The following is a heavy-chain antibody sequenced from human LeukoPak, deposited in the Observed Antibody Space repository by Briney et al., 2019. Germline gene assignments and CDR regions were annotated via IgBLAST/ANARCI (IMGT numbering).Heavy chain of an antibody. CDR3: ASLAGGSSGGYLDY. CDR2: ISSSSTI. J-gene: IGHJ4*02. CDR1: GFTFSSYS. Sequence: GGSLRLSCAASGFTFSSYSMNWVRQAPGKGLEWVSYISSSSTIYYADSVKGRFTISRDNAKNSLYLQMNSLRAEDTAVYYCASLAGGSSGGYLDYWGQGTLVTVSS. V-gene: IGHV3-48*01. D-gene: IGHD6-6*01.